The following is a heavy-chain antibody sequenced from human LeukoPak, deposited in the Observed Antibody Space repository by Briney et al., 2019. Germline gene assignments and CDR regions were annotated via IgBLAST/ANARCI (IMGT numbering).Heavy chain of an antibody. CDR1: GFIFSDYY. CDR3: VRDGRGYNHEFFDR. CDR2: ISSGGSTI. V-gene: IGHV3-11*01. Sequence: GGSLRLSCAASGFIFSDYYMSWIRQAPGKGLEWLSFISSGGSTIYYADSVKGRFTISRDNAQNSLYLQMNSLRAEDTALYYCVRDGRGYNHEFFDRWGQGTLVSVSS. D-gene: IGHD5-18*01. J-gene: IGHJ5*02.